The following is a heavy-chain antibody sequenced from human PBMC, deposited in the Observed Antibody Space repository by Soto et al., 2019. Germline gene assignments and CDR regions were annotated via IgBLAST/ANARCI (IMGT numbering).Heavy chain of an antibody. CDR3: AGGSGWESGT. V-gene: IGHV3-7*05. D-gene: IGHD6-19*01. Sequence: EVQLVESGGGLVQLGGSLNPSWAVSEFPFSTYWMPWSGRAPGKGLEWVANKKEDGGEKHYLESVRGRFTISRDNAKKSLYLEMNSLRADDTAVYYCAGGSGWESGTWGQGTLVTVSS. J-gene: IGHJ5*02. CDR2: KKEDGGEK. CDR1: EFPFSTYW.